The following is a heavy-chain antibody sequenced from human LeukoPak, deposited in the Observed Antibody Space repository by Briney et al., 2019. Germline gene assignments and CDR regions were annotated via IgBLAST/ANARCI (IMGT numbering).Heavy chain of an antibody. CDR1: GGSISSSSYY. Sequence: PSETLSLTCTVSGGSISSSSYYWGWIRQPPGKGLEWIGSISYSGSTYYNPSLRSRVTISIDTSKNQLSLKLTSVTAADTAVYYCASDPFSSGWEFDYWGQGTLVTVSS. V-gene: IGHV4-39*01. D-gene: IGHD6-19*01. CDR2: ISYSGST. J-gene: IGHJ4*02. CDR3: ASDPFSSGWEFDY.